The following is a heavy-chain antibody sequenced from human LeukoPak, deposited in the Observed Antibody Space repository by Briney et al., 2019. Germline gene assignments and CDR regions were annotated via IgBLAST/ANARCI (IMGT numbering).Heavy chain of an antibody. D-gene: IGHD3-9*01. V-gene: IGHV4-59*08. CDR2: IYYSEST. Sequence: SEPLSLTCTVSGHCNRSYYWSWIRQPPGRALEWIGYIYYSESTDYTPSLKSRVTISVDTSKNQCSLKLSSVTAADTAVYYCARHGGSYYDILTGYYELYYFDYWGQGTLVTVSS. CDR1: GHCNRSYY. CDR3: ARHGGSYYDILTGYYELYYFDY. J-gene: IGHJ4*02.